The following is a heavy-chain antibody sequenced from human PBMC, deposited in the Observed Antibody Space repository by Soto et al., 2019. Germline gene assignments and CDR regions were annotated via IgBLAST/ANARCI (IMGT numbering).Heavy chain of an antibody. D-gene: IGHD5-18*01. Sequence: EVQLLESGGGLVQPGGSLRLSCAASGFTFSSYAMSWVRQAPGKGLEWVSAISGSGSSTYYADSVKGRFTISRDNSKNTLYLQMNSLRAEDTAVYYCAKDGGYSYGYSPRYYYGMDVWGQGTTVTVSS. CDR3: AKDGGYSYGYSPRYYYGMDV. CDR2: ISGSGSST. V-gene: IGHV3-23*01. CDR1: GFTFSSYA. J-gene: IGHJ6*02.